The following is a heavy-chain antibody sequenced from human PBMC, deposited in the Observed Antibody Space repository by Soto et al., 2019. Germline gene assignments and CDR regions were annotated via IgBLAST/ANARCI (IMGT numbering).Heavy chain of an antibody. Sequence: GASVKVSCKASGGTFSSYAISWVRQAPGQGLEWMGGIIPIFGTANYAQKFQGRVTITADESMSTAYMELSSLRSEDTAVYYCARFNEDFSGGVGGTAPYYYGMDVWGQGTLVTVSS. CDR1: GGTFSSYA. V-gene: IGHV1-69*13. CDR2: IIPIFGTA. D-gene: IGHD3-10*01. J-gene: IGHJ6*02. CDR3: ARFNEDFSGGVGGTAPYYYGMDV.